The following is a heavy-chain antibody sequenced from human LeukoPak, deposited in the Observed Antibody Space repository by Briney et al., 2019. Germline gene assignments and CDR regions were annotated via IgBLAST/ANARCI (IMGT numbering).Heavy chain of an antibody. V-gene: IGHV3-48*03. Sequence: PGGSLRLSCGASGFTFNGANYAMNWVRQAPGKGLDWVSYISSNGSTIYYADSVKGRFTISRANAKNSLYLQMNSLRAEDTAVYYCARVGSGSYYRFDYWGQGTLVTVSS. D-gene: IGHD1-26*01. CDR1: GFTFNGANYA. CDR2: ISSNGSTI. J-gene: IGHJ4*02. CDR3: ARVGSGSYYRFDY.